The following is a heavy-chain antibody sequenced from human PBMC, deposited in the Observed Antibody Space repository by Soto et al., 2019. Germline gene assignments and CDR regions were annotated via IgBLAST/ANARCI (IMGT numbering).Heavy chain of an antibody. CDR3: ARKLELRGSYYYYYDMDV. D-gene: IGHD1-7*01. CDR1: GYTFTDYY. V-gene: IGHV1-2*02. CDR2: INPNSGGT. Sequence: VKVSCKASGYTFTDYYMHWVRQAPGQGLEWMGWINPNSGGTNYAQKFQGRVTMTRDTSISTAYMELSRLRSDDTAVYYCARKLELRGSYYYYYDMDVWGKGTTVTVS. J-gene: IGHJ6*04.